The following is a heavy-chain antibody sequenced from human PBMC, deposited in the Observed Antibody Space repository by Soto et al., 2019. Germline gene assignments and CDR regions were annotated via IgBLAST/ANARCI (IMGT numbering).Heavy chain of an antibody. CDR1: GLTFGSRA. CDR2: ITDTGGDA. CDR3: ARGSTDSYPGSRIFDF. D-gene: IGHD3-10*01. Sequence: GGSLRLSCVASGLTFGSRAMTWVRQAPGEGLQWVSTITDTGGDAKYADSVRGRFVISRDNSKKTLYLQMASLTAEDSAMYYCARGSTDSYPGSRIFDFWGRGTLVTVSS. J-gene: IGHJ4*02. V-gene: IGHV3-23*01.